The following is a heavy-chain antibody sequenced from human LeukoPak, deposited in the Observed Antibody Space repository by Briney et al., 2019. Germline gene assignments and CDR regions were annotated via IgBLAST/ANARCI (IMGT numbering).Heavy chain of an antibody. D-gene: IGHD2-15*01. CDR1: GFTFSAYW. Sequence: GGSLRLSCAASGFTFSAYWMSWVRQVPGKGLEWVANIKQDGSEKYYVDSVKGRFTISRDNAENSLYLQMNSLRAEDTAVYYCARGRYCSSGSCYQDYWGQGTLVTVSS. CDR2: IKQDGSEK. J-gene: IGHJ4*02. V-gene: IGHV3-7*01. CDR3: ARGRYCSSGSCYQDY.